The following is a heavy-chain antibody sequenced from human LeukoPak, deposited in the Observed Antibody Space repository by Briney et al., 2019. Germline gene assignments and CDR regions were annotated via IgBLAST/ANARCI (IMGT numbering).Heavy chain of an antibody. J-gene: IGHJ4*02. CDR3: AKPSLKVGATVGFDY. D-gene: IGHD1-26*01. Sequence: GGSLRLSCAASGFTFSSYAMSWVRQAPGKGLEWVSAISGSGSSTYYADSVKGRFTISRDNSKNTLYLQMNSLRAEDTAVYYCAKPSLKVGATVGFDYWGQGTLVTVSS. CDR2: ISGSGSST. CDR1: GFTFSSYA. V-gene: IGHV3-23*01.